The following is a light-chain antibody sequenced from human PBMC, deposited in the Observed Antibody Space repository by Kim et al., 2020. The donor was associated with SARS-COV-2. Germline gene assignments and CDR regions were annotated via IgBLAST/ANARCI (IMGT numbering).Light chain of an antibody. Sequence: DIQMTQSPSTLSASVGDRVTITCRASQTLNNYLAWYQQKPGKAPEVLIYDVSNLQTGVPSRFSGSGSGTEFSLTISSLQPDDFATYYCQQYNGYPLTFGEGTKVDIK. CDR2: DVS. CDR3: QQYNGYPLT. V-gene: IGKV1-5*01. J-gene: IGKJ4*01. CDR1: QTLNNY.